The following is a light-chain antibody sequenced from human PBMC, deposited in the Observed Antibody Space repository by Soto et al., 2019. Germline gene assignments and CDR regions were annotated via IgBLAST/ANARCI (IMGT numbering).Light chain of an antibody. CDR2: VAS. Sequence: EIVLTQSPGTLSLSPGDRATLSCRASQSVSSNYLAWYQQKPDQAPRLLIYVASIRATGIPDRFSGSGSGADFTLTIRRLEPEDFAVYYCQQYGSSPRTFGQGTKVEIK. CDR1: QSVSSNY. J-gene: IGKJ1*01. CDR3: QQYGSSPRT. V-gene: IGKV3-20*01.